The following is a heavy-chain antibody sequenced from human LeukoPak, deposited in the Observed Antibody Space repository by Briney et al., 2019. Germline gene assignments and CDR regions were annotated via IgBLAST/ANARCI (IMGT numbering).Heavy chain of an antibody. D-gene: IGHD3-22*01. V-gene: IGHV3-74*03. CDR2: IKSDGSTT. Sequence: PGGSLRLSCGASGFTFSSYWMHWVRQAPGRGLVWVSRIKSDGSTTTYADSVKGRFTISRDNGKNTLYLQMNSLRAEDTAVYYCAKTYYYDSSGYHGPQDYWGQGTLVTVSS. CDR3: AKTYYYDSSGYHGPQDY. CDR1: GFTFSSYW. J-gene: IGHJ4*02.